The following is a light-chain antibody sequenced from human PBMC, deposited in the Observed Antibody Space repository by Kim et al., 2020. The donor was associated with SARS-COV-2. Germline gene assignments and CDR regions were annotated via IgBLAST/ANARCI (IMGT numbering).Light chain of an antibody. CDR3: QSFDSNTVV. J-gene: IGLJ2*01. V-gene: IGLV6-57*03. CDR1: RGNIATNY. CDR2: EDY. Sequence: GKSVTIPGARRRGNIATNYVQWYQQRPGRAPTTVIFEDYRRPAGVPDRFSGSVDSSSSSASLTISGLRPEDEADYYCQSFDSNTVVFGGGTKVTVL.